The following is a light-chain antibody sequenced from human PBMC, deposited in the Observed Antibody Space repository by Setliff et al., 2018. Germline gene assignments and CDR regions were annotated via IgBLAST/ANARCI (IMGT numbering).Light chain of an antibody. J-gene: IGLJ1*01. Sequence: QSVLTQPPSVSGAPGQRVTISCTGSSSNIGAGYDVHWYQQLPGTAPKLLIYDNTIRASGVPDRFSASKSGTSASLTVSGLQAEDEADYYCSSYAGSNNPYVFGTGTKVTVL. CDR1: SSNIGAGYD. CDR2: DNT. V-gene: IGLV1-40*01. CDR3: SSYAGSNNPYV.